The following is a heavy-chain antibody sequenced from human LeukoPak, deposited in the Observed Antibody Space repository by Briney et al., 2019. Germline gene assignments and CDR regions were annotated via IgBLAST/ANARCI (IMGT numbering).Heavy chain of an antibody. Sequence: GGSLRLSCAASGFTFSSYCMSWVRQAPGKGLEWVAIIRQDGSDKNYVDSVKGRFTISRDNAKNSLYLQMNSLRAEDTAVYYCARDRTHDFWTSYNYYYYSYMDDWGKGTTVTVSS. CDR1: GFTFSSYC. V-gene: IGHV3-7*01. D-gene: IGHD3/OR15-3a*01. CDR3: ARDRTHDFWTSYNYYYYSYMDD. J-gene: IGHJ6*03. CDR2: IRQDGSDK.